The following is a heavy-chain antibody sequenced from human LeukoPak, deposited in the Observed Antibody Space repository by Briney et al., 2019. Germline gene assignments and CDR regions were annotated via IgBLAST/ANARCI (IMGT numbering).Heavy chain of an antibody. CDR3: ARNKYDTAFDI. CDR1: DGSISSSTYY. J-gene: IGHJ3*02. D-gene: IGHD3-22*01. CDR2: IHYSGGT. Sequence: SETLSLTCPVSDGSISSSTYYWGWIRLPPGKGLEWIGSIHYSGGTYYNPSLESRVTISADTSKNQFSLKLGSVTATDTAVYYCARNKYDTAFDIWGRGTMVTVSS. V-gene: IGHV4-39*01.